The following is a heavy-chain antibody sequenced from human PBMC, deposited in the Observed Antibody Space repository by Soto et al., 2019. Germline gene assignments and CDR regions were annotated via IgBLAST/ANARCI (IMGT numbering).Heavy chain of an antibody. CDR3: ARDRSIYDFWSGYYPGGIDY. J-gene: IGHJ4*02. V-gene: IGHV3-21*01. D-gene: IGHD3-3*01. CDR1: GFSFSDNS. Sequence: EVQLVESGGGLVKPGGSLRLSCAASGFSFSDNSMKWVRQAPGKGLEWVSSISSSSSYIYYADSVKGRFTISRDNAKNSLYLQMNSLRAEDTAVYYCARDRSIYDFWSGYYPGGIDYWGQGTLVTVSS. CDR2: ISSSSSYI.